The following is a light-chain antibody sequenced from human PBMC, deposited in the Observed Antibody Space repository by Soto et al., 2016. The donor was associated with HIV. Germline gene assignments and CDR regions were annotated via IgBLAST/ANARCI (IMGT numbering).Light chain of an antibody. V-gene: IGLV3-25*03. CDR1: ALPKQY. J-gene: IGLJ2*01. CDR3: QSADSSGTIV. Sequence: SYELTQPPSVSVSPGQTARITCSGDALPKQYAYWYHQKSGQAPVLVIYKDTERPSGIPERFSDASSGTTVTLTISGVQAEDEADYYCQSADSSGTIVFGGGTKLTVV. CDR2: KDT.